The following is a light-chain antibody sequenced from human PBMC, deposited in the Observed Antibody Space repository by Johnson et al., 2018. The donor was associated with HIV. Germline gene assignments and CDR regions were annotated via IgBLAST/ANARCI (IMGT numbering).Light chain of an antibody. J-gene: IGLJ1*01. CDR1: SSNIGNNY. V-gene: IGLV1-51*02. Sequence: QSVLTQPPSVSAAPGQKVTISCSGSSSNIGNNYVSWYQQLPGTAPKLLIYENNKRPSGIPDRFSGAKSGTSATLAITGLQTGDEGDYYCATWIGSLHFGTGTKGTVL. CDR3: ATWIGSLH. CDR2: ENN.